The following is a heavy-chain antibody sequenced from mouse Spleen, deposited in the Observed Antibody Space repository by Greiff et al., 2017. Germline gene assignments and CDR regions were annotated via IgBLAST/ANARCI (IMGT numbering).Heavy chain of an antibody. CDR2: IWSGGST. D-gene: IGHD1-2*01. CDR1: GFSLTSYG. V-gene: IGHV2-4*02. CDR3: ARNEATATRATWFAY. Sequence: VQLVESGPGLVQPSQSLSITCTVSGFSLTSYGVHWVRQPPGKGLEWLGVIWSGGSTDYNAAFISRLSISKDNSKSQVFFKMNSLQADDTAIYYCARNEATATRATWFAYWGQGTLVTVSA. J-gene: IGHJ3*01.